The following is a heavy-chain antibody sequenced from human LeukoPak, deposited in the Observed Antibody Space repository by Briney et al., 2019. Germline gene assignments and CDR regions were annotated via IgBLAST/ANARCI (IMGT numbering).Heavy chain of an antibody. CDR1: GFTFSGSA. J-gene: IGHJ4*02. CDR2: IRSKANSYAT. V-gene: IGHV3-73*01. D-gene: IGHD1-26*01. CDR3: TRLRWELLGGHDY. Sequence: PGGSLRLSCAASGFTFSGSAMHWVRQASGKGLEWVGRIRSKANSYATAYAASVKGRFTISRDDSKNTAYLQMNSLKTEDTAVYYCTRLRWELLGGHDYWGQGNLVTVSP.